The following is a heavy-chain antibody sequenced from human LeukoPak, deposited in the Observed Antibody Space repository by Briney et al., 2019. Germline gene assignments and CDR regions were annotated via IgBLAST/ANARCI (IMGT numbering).Heavy chain of an antibody. Sequence: GGSLRLSCAASGFTFSDYNMNWVRQAPGKGLGWASFISTSSTYIYYADSVKGRFTISRDNAKNSLFLQMNSLRAEDTAVYYCARVSTAVSLAIDSWGQGTLVTVST. D-gene: IGHD6-13*01. CDR1: GFTFSDYN. CDR2: ISTSSTYI. CDR3: ARVSTAVSLAIDS. V-gene: IGHV3-21*06. J-gene: IGHJ4*02.